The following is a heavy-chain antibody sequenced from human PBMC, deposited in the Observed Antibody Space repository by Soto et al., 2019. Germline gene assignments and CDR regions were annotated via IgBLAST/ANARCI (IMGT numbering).Heavy chain of an antibody. Sequence: QVQQQPWGAGLLKPSETLSLTCAVYAGSFSHYYWNWIRQSPGKGLEWIGKIKHSGSSNYNPSLRSRVSISVDMSNNQFALRVTSVTAADTAVYYCARGGSSDWQVALDIWGQGTMVTVSS. V-gene: IGHV4-34*01. CDR3: ARGGSSDWQVALDI. D-gene: IGHD6-19*01. J-gene: IGHJ3*02. CDR2: IKHSGSS. CDR1: AGSFSHYY.